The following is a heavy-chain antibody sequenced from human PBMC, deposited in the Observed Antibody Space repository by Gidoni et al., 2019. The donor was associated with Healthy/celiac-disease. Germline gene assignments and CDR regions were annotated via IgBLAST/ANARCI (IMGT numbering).Heavy chain of an antibody. D-gene: IGHD3-9*01. CDR1: GFTFSSYS. V-gene: IGHV3-48*01. CDR3: ARDSPSPDILTGYYPYWYFDL. Sequence: EVQLVESGGGLVQPGGSLRLSCAASGFTFSSYSMNWVRQAPGKGLEWVSYISSISSTIYYADSVKGRFTISRDNAKNSLYLQMNSLRAEDTAVYYCARDSPSPDILTGYYPYWYFDLWGRGTLVTVSS. CDR2: ISSISSTI. J-gene: IGHJ2*01.